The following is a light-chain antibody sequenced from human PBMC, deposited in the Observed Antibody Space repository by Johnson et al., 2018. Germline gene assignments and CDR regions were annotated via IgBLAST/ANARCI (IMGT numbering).Light chain of an antibody. Sequence: QSVLTQPPSVSAAPGPKVTISCSGSSSNIGNNYVSWYQQLPGTAPKLLIYENNKRPSGIPDRFSGSKSGTSATLGITGLQTGDEADYYCGTWDSSLSAGNVFGMGTKFTVL. J-gene: IGLJ1*01. CDR1: SSNIGNNY. CDR2: ENN. CDR3: GTWDSSLSAGNV. V-gene: IGLV1-51*02.